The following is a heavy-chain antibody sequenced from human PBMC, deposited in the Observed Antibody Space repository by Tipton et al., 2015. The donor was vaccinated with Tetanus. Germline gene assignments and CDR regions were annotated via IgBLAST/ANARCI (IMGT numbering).Heavy chain of an antibody. Sequence: TLSLTCTVSGDSISSSEYYWGWIRQPPGEGLEWIASVYYDGSAYTNPSLKSRIAISIGTSGSQFSLKVHSVTAADTAFYYCTRHVVDAVPRWFDPWGQGTLVTVSS. CDR2: VYYDGSA. CDR1: GDSISSSEYY. J-gene: IGHJ5*02. CDR3: TRHVVDAVPRWFDP. D-gene: IGHD2-2*01. V-gene: IGHV4-39*01.